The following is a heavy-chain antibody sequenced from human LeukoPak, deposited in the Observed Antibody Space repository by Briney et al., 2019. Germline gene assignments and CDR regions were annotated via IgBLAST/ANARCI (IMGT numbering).Heavy chain of an antibody. CDR2: ISYDGSNK. D-gene: IGHD2-2*01. CDR3: ARDVIVVVPAAKYYYYGMDV. V-gene: IGHV3-30-3*01. J-gene: IGHJ6*02. Sequence: GGSLRLSWAASGFTFSSYAMHWVRQAPGKGLEWVAVISYDGSNKYYADSVKGRFTISRDNSKNRLYLQMNSLRAEDTAVYYCARDVIVVVPAAKYYYYGMDVWGQGTTVTVSS. CDR1: GFTFSSYA.